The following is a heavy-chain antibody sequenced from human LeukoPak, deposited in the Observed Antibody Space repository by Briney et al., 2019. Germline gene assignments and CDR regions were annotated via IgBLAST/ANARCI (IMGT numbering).Heavy chain of an antibody. D-gene: IGHD3-22*01. CDR1: GGSISSSSYY. V-gene: IGHV4-61*01. CDR2: IYYSGST. J-gene: IGHJ4*02. Sequence: PSETLSLTCTVSGGSISSSSYYWSWIRQPPGKGLEWIGYIYYSGSTNYNPSLKSRVTISVDTSKNQFSLKLSSVTAADTAVYYCARAGVRSSGYYYLDYWGQGTLVTVSS. CDR3: ARAGVRSSGYYYLDY.